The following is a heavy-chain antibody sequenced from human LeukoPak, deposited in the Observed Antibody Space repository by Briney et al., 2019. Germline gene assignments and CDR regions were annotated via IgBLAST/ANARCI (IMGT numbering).Heavy chain of an antibody. V-gene: IGHV7-4-1*02. CDR3: ARGNPIYYYYYYMDV. CDR2: INTNTGNP. J-gene: IGHJ6*03. CDR1: GYTFTSYA. D-gene: IGHD2/OR15-2a*01. Sequence: ASVKVSCKASGYTFTSYAMNWVRQAPGQGLEWMGWINTNTGNPTYAQGFTGRFVFSLDTSVSTAYLQISSLKAEDTAVYYCARGNPIYYYYYYMDVWGKGTTVTVSS.